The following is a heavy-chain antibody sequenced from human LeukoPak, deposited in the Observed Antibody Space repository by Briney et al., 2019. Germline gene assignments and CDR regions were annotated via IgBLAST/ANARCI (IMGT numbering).Heavy chain of an antibody. D-gene: IGHD6-19*01. Sequence: SETLSLTCTVSGGLISSSIHYWGWIRQPPGRGLEWIGSVYYAGDTYYSASLQSRVTISRDTSKNQFSLKVNSLSATDTAVYFCARQPVVNRGAVASNFDYWGRGTLVTVSS. CDR2: VYYAGDT. J-gene: IGHJ4*02. CDR3: ARQPVVNRGAVASNFDY. V-gene: IGHV4-39*01. CDR1: GGLISSSIHY.